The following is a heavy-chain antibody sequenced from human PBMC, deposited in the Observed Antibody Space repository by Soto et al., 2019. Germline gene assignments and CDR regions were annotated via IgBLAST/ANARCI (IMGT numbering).Heavy chain of an antibody. D-gene: IGHD6-19*01. CDR2: IDLTGRT. Sequence: SETLSLTCTVSGGSISIGDCYWSWIRHPPGKGLEWIGYIDLTGRTYYNPSLKSRLAVSVDTSKNQFSLTLSSVTAADTAVYFCARFSSVDKDYVVDVWGQGTMVTVSS. CDR1: GGSISIGDCY. CDR3: ARFSSVDKDYVVDV. J-gene: IGHJ6*02. V-gene: IGHV4-30-4*08.